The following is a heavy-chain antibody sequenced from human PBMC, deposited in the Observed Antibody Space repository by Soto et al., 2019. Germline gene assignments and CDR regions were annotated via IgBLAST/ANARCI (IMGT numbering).Heavy chain of an antibody. CDR2: IIPIFGTA. D-gene: IGHD2-15*01. J-gene: IGHJ6*02. V-gene: IGHV1-69*06. CDR3: ARDGCSGGSCYYGMDV. Sequence: ASVKVSCKASGGTFSSYAISWVRQAPGQGLEWMGGIIPIFGTANYAQKFQGRVTITADKSTSTAYMELSSLRSEDTAVYYCARDGCSGGSCYYGMDVWGQGTTVTVSS. CDR1: GGTFSSYA.